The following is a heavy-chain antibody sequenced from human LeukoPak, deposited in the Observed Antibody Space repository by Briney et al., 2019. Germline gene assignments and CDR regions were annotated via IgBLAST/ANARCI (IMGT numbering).Heavy chain of an antibody. CDR1: GFTFSRHS. V-gene: IGHV3-21*01. D-gene: IGHD1-26*01. Sequence: GGSLRLSCAASGFTFSRHSINWVRQAPGKGLEWVSSISSSSSYIYYADSVKGRFTISRDNAKNSLYLQMNSLRAEDTAVYYCARDRRVGASFDYWGQGILVTVSS. J-gene: IGHJ4*02. CDR3: ARDRRVGASFDY. CDR2: ISSSSSYI.